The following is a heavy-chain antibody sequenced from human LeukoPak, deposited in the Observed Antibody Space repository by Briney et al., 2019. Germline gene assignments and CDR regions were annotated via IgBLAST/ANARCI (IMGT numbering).Heavy chain of an antibody. V-gene: IGHV4-34*01. CDR3: ARDRYYGSGSYLRYNWFDP. Sequence: KTSETLSLICAVYGGPFSGYYWSRIRQPPGKGLEWIGEINHSGSTNYNPSLKSRVTISVDTSKNQFSLKLSSVTAADTAVYYCARDRYYGSGSYLRYNWFDPWGQGALVTVSS. CDR1: GGPFSGYY. J-gene: IGHJ5*02. CDR2: INHSGST. D-gene: IGHD3-10*01.